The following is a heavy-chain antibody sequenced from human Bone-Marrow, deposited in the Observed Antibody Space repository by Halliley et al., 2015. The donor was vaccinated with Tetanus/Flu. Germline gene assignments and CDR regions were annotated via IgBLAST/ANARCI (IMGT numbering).Heavy chain of an antibody. Sequence: SLRLSCVVSGLTFRTYGMHWVRQAPGKGLEWVAGIQHDGSIKYYADSVKGRFTISRDDSRSTLYLQMNSLRAEDTALYRCARDLSYRGLFFEDRGQGTLVTVSS. J-gene: IGHJ4*02. CDR3: ARDLSYRGLFFED. CDR1: GLTFRTYG. V-gene: IGHV3-33*05. D-gene: IGHD3-10*01. CDR2: IQHDGSIK.